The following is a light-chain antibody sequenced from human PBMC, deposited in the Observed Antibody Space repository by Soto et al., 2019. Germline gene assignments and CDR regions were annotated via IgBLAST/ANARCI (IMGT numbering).Light chain of an antibody. J-gene: IGKJ1*01. CDR1: QSIGSW. Sequence: DTQMTQSPSTVSAYVGGRVTITCRASQSIGSWLTWYQQHPGKAPKLLIYHGSTLQSGVPSRFSGSGSGTEFTLTISSLHPDDFASYYWHQYNRYPSTLGQGNQVEIK. V-gene: IGKV1-5*01. CDR2: HGS. CDR3: HQYNRYPST.